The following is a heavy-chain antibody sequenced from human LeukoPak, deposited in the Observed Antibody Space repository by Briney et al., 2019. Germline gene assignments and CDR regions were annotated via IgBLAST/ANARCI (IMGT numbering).Heavy chain of an antibody. CDR3: ARGTIVPAAITANFDY. CDR1: GGSFSGYY. Sequence: SETLSLTCAVYGGSFSGYYWSWIRQPPGKGLEWIGEINHSGSTNYNPSLKSRVTISVDASKNQFSLKLSSVTAADTAVYYCARGTIVPAAITANFDYWGQGTLVTVSS. J-gene: IGHJ4*02. V-gene: IGHV4-34*01. D-gene: IGHD2-2*02. CDR2: INHSGST.